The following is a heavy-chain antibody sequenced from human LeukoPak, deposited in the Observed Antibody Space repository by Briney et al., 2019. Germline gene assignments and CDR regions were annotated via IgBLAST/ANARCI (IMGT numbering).Heavy chain of an antibody. Sequence: SETLSLTCTVSDYSISSGYYWGWIRQPPGKGLEWIGSIYHSGSTHYNPSLKSRVTISVDTSKNQFSLKLSSVTAADTAVYYCVREVVIVVPPGWFDPWGQGTLVTVSS. CDR3: VREVVIVVPPGWFDP. CDR2: IYHSGST. CDR1: DYSISSGYY. D-gene: IGHD2/OR15-2a*01. V-gene: IGHV4-38-2*02. J-gene: IGHJ5*02.